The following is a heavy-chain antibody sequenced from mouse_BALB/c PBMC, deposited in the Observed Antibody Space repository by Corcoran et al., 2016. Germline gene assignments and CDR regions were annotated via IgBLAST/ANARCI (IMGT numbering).Heavy chain of an antibody. CDR3: AREDSLLRTWFAY. CDR1: GYTFTDYN. D-gene: IGHD1-2*01. Sequence: EVQLQQSGPELVKPGASVKISCKASGYTFTDYNMHWVKQSHGKSLEWIGYIYPYNGGTGYNQKFKSKATLTVDNSSSTAYMELRSLTSEDSAVYYCAREDSLLRTWFAYWGQGTLVTVSA. V-gene: IGHV1S29*02. J-gene: IGHJ3*01. CDR2: IYPYNGGT.